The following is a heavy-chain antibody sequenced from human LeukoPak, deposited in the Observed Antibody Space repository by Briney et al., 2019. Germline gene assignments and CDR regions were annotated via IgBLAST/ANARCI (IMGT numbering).Heavy chain of an antibody. CDR3: AGGITIFGVVSAPEQYGMDV. CDR2: INPNSGGT. Sequence: ASVKVSCKASGYTFTGYYMHWVRQAPGQGLEWMGWINPNSGGTNYAQKFQGRVTMTRDTSISTAYMELSRLRSDDTAVYYCAGGITIFGVVSAPEQYGMDVWGQGTTVTVSS. D-gene: IGHD3-3*01. CDR1: GYTFTGYY. J-gene: IGHJ6*02. V-gene: IGHV1-2*02.